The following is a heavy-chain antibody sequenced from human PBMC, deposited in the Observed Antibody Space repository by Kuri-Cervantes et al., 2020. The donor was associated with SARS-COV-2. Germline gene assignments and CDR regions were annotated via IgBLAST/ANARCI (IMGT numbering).Heavy chain of an antibody. CDR3: ARDGRILGETTDGYGMDV. CDR1: AFTFSSYD. Sequence: GESLMTPCAASAFTFSSYDMHWVRQATGKGLEWVSAIGTAGDTYYPGSVKGRFTISRENAKNSVYLQMNSLRAEDTAVYYCARDGRILGETTDGYGMDVWGHGTTVTVSS. J-gene: IGHJ6*02. V-gene: IGHV3-13*01. D-gene: IGHD1-26*01. CDR2: IGTAGDT.